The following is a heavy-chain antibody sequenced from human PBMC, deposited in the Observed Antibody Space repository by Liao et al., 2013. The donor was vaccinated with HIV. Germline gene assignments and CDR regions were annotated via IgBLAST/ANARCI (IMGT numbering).Heavy chain of an antibody. Sequence: QLQLQESGPGLVKPSETLSLTCTVSGGSTISSSYYWGWIRQPPGKGLEWIGSIYYSGSTYYNPSLESRATISVDSSKKQFSLKLSSVTAADTAVYYCAREGARDFWSGYYSLGDDGFDIWGQGTLVTVSS. J-gene: IGHJ3*02. V-gene: IGHV4-39*07. D-gene: IGHD3-3*01. CDR1: GGSTISSSYY. CDR2: IYYSGST. CDR3: AREGARDFWSGYYSLGDDGFDI.